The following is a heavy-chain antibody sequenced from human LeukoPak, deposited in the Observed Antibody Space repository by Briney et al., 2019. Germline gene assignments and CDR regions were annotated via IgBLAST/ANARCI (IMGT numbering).Heavy chain of an antibody. Sequence: GASVTVSCKASGYTFTGYYMHWERQAPGQGLEWMGWINPNSGGTNYAQKFQGRVTMTRDTSISTAYMELSRLRSDDTAVYYCARSIAVAGEDFDYWGQGTLVTVSS. CDR3: ARSIAVAGEDFDY. J-gene: IGHJ4*02. CDR1: GYTFTGYY. CDR2: INPNSGGT. D-gene: IGHD6-19*01. V-gene: IGHV1-2*02.